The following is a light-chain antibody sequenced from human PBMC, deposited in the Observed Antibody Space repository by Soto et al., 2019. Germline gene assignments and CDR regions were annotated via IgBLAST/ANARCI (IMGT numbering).Light chain of an antibody. Sequence: QSVLTQPRSVSGSPGQSVTISCTGTSSDVGGYNYVSWYQQHPGKAPKLMIYDVSKRPSGVPYRFSGSKSGNTASLTISGLQAEDEADYYCYSHAGSYTFVFGTGTKVTVL. CDR3: YSHAGSYTFV. CDR2: DVS. J-gene: IGLJ1*01. CDR1: SSDVGGYNY. V-gene: IGLV2-11*01.